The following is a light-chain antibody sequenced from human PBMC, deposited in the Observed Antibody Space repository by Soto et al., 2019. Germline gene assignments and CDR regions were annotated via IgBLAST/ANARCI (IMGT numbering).Light chain of an antibody. V-gene: IGKV3D-7*01. J-gene: IGKJ4*01. CDR1: QSVSSSY. CDR2: GAS. Sequence: EIVLTHARCTLSLSPVESASLSCSGSQSVSSSYLLWYQQKPGQAPRLLISGASTRATGIPARFSGNGSGTDFTLTIGSLQSEDFALYYCQQYNNWPLTFGGGTKVDIK. CDR3: QQYNNWPLT.